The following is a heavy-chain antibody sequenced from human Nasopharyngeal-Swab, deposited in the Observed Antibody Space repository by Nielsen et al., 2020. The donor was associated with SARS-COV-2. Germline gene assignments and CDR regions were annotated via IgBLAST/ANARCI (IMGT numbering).Heavy chain of an antibody. CDR3: AKGVHYMSYFHTPPSDH. Sequence: GESLKISCAASGFTFNIYTMNWVRQAPGKGLEWVSAISSTGDYIYYAASVKGRFTISRDNSRNSLFLQMNSLKTEDTALYYCAKGVHYMSYFHTPPSDHWGQGTPVTVSS. CDR2: ISSTGDYI. CDR1: GFTFNIYT. D-gene: IGHD3-10*01. J-gene: IGHJ4*02. V-gene: IGHV3-21*04.